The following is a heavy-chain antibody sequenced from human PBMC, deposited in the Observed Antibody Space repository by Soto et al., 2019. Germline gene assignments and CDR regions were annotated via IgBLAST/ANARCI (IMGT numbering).Heavy chain of an antibody. J-gene: IGHJ6*02. CDR2: IIPIVDIP. V-gene: IGHV1-69*02. CDR1: GGTFSRYT. Sequence: QVQLVQSGAEVKKHGSSVKVSCKASGGTFSRYTFTWVRQAPGQGLEWMGRIIPIVDIPNYAQNFQGRVTITADKSXXXXXXXXXXXXXXXXXXXXXXXXXXXXXXXXXXXXXXXXYGWDVWGQGTTVSVS. CDR3: XXXXXXXXXXXXXXXXXXXYGWDV.